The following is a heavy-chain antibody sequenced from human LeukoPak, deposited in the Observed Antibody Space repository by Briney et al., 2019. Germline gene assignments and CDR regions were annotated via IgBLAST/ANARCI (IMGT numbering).Heavy chain of an antibody. CDR3: AGHHPRNTVDF. D-gene: IGHD2/OR15-2a*01. Sequence: SETLSLTCTVSGGSISSYYWSWIRQPPGKGLEWIAYISDIGSINYNPSLTSRVTISLDTSKNQFSLKLSSVTAADTAVYYCAGHHPRNTVDFWGQGTLVTVSS. J-gene: IGHJ4*02. V-gene: IGHV4-59*08. CDR2: ISDIGSI. CDR1: GGSISSYY.